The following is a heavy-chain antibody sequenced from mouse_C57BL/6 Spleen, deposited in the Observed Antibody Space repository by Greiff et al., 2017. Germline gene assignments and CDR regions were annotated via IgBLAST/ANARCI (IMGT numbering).Heavy chain of an antibody. CDR3: ARQGDSWFAY. CDR2: ISSGGSYT. D-gene: IGHD2-13*01. CDR1: GFTFSSYG. V-gene: IGHV5-6*01. J-gene: IGHJ3*01. Sequence: EVKVVESGGDLVKPGGSLKLSCAASGFTFSSYGMSWVRQTPDKRLEWVATISSGGSYTYYPDSVKGRFTISRDNAKHTLYLQMSSLKSEDTAMYYCARQGDSWFAYWGQGTLDTVSA.